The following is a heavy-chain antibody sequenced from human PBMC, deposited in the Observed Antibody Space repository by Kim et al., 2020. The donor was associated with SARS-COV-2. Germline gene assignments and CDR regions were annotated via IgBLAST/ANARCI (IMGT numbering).Heavy chain of an antibody. D-gene: IGHD4-17*01. V-gene: IGHV3-23*03. Sequence: SVKGRFTISRDNSGKALYLEMTSLRAEDTAVYYCAKEGGVNTAYFSAMDVWGQGTTVTVSS. J-gene: IGHJ6*02. CDR3: AKEGGVNTAYFSAMDV.